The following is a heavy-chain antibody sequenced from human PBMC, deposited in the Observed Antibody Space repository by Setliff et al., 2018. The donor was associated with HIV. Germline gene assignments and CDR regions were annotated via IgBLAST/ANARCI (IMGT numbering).Heavy chain of an antibody. D-gene: IGHD3-22*01. CDR1: GFTFNNYW. CDR2: IKGDGSET. V-gene: IGHV3-7*01. J-gene: IGHJ4*02. Sequence: GGSLRLSCESSGFTFNNYWMSWVRQAPGKRPEWVANIKGDGSETYYADSVKGRFTISRDNSKNTLYLQMNSLRAEDTAVYYCAKDRYYDSSGSPFDYWGQGTLVTVSS. CDR3: AKDRYYDSSGSPFDY.